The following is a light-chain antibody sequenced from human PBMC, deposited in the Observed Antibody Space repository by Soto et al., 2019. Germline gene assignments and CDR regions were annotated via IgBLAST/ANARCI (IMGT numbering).Light chain of an antibody. CDR2: GAS. Sequence: ERVMTQSPATLSVSPGERATLSCRASQSVSSNFFWYQQKPGQAPRLLIYGASTRATGIPARFSGSGSGPEFTLTISSLQSEDFAVYYCQQYSNWPPYTFGQGTRLEIK. CDR1: QSVSSN. CDR3: QQYSNWPPYT. J-gene: IGKJ2*01. V-gene: IGKV3-15*01.